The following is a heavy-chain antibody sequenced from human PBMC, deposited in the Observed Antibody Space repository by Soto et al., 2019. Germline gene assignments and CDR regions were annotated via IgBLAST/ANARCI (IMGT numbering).Heavy chain of an antibody. Sequence: GGSLRLSCAASGFTFSSYAMSWVRQAPGKGLEWVSAISGSGGSTYYADSVKGRFTISRDNSKNTLYLQMNSLRAEDTAVYYCAKDQVVPAAIIHYYYYYGMDVWGQGTTVTVSS. CDR2: ISGSGGST. J-gene: IGHJ6*02. CDR1: GFTFSSYA. CDR3: AKDQVVPAAIIHYYYYYGMDV. D-gene: IGHD2-2*01. V-gene: IGHV3-23*01.